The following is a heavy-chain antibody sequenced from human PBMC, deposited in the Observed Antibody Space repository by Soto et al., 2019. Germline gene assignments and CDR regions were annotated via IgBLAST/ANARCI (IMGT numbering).Heavy chain of an antibody. V-gene: IGHV3-23*01. D-gene: IGHD3-22*01. CDR1: GFTFSSYA. Sequence: EVQLLESGGGLVQPGGSLRLSCAASGFTFSSYAMSWVRQAPGKGLEWVSAISGSGGSTYYADSVKGRFTISRDNSKNTLYLQMNSLRAEDTAVYYCAKSGHSSGYPNYYYYGMDVWGQGTTVTASS. CDR2: ISGSGGST. CDR3: AKSGHSSGYPNYYYYGMDV. J-gene: IGHJ6*02.